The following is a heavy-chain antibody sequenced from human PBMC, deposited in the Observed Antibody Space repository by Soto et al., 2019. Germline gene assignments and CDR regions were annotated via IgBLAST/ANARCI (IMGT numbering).Heavy chain of an antibody. D-gene: IGHD3-22*01. Sequence: SVKVSCKASGGSFRKHAISWVRQAPGQGLEWMGGIIPMFGTADYAHNFQGRLIITADESTSTADMELSSLRSEDTAFYYCARVRNSLIFVVRYDAFDIWGQGTIVTVSS. V-gene: IGHV1-69*13. CDR3: ARVRNSLIFVVRYDAFDI. CDR2: IIPMFGTA. J-gene: IGHJ3*02. CDR1: GGSFRKHA.